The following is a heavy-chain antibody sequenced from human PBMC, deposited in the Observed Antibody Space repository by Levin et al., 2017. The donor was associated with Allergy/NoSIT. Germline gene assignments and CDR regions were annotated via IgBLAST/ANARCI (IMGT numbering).Heavy chain of an antibody. CDR1: GGTFSSYA. CDR3: ARERVDYGDYTNDY. J-gene: IGHJ4*02. V-gene: IGHV1-69*06. Sequence: KISCKASGGTFSSYAISWVRQAPGQGLEWMGGIIPIFGTANYAQKFQGRVTITADKSTSTAYMELSSLRSEDTAVYYCARERVDYGDYTNDYWGQGTLVTVSS. CDR2: IIPIFGTA. D-gene: IGHD4-17*01.